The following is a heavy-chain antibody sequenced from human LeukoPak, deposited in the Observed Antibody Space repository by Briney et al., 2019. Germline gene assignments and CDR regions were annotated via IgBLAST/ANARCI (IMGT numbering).Heavy chain of an antibody. Sequence: TGGSLRLSCAASGFTFSDYYMSWIRQAPGKGLEWVSFISSSSSHRDYVDSVKGRFTISRDNAKNSLYVQMNSLRAEDTAVYYCARDVRGIGIDYWGQGTLVTVSS. CDR2: ISSSSSHR. CDR3: ARDVRGIGIDY. D-gene: IGHD2-21*01. V-gene: IGHV3-11*05. CDR1: GFTFSDYY. J-gene: IGHJ4*02.